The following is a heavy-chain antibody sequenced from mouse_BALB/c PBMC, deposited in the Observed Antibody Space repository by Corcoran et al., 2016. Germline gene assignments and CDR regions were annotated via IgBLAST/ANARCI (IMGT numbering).Heavy chain of an antibody. Sequence: QVTLKESGPGILQPSQTLSLTCSFSGCSLSTSGMGVSWIRQPSGKGLEWLAHIYWDDDKRYNPSLNSRLTISKDTSSNQVFLTITSVDTADTATYYCARRDYFDYWGQGTTLTVSS. CDR3: ARRDYFDY. CDR1: GCSLSTSGMG. J-gene: IGHJ2*01. CDR2: IYWDDDK. V-gene: IGHV8-12*01.